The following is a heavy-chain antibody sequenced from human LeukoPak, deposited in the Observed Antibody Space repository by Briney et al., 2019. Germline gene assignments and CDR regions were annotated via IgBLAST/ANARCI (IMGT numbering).Heavy chain of an antibody. CDR1: GGSISTYF. Sequence: SETLSLTCTVSGGSISTYFWSWIRQPPGKGLEWIGYIYYSGGTNFNPSLKSRVTMSVDTSKNQFSLKLSSVTAADTALYYCARVIIFGSEYFDYWGQGALVTVSS. D-gene: IGHD3-10*01. V-gene: IGHV4-59*01. J-gene: IGHJ4*02. CDR2: IYYSGGT. CDR3: ARVIIFGSEYFDY.